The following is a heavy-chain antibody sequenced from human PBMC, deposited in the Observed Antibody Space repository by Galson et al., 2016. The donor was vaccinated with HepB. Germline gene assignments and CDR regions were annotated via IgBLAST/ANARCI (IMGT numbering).Heavy chain of an antibody. CDR1: GFSLDDSGMG. J-gene: IGHJ4*02. V-gene: IGHV2-5*08. Sequence: PALVKPPQTLTLTCSFSGFSLDDSGMGVSWIRQPPGEAPEWLALIHWDDDKRYSPSLRSRLTIAKDTSKNQVVLTMANMDPMDTATYYCAHRFRSNYYEFWGQGILVTVSS. CDR3: AHRFRSNYYEF. CDR2: IHWDDDK.